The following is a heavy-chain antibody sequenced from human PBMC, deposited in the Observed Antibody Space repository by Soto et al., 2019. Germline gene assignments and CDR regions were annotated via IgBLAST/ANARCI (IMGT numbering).Heavy chain of an antibody. CDR2: ISSSGTTI. CDR1: GFTFSDHY. CDR3: ARVGDMAYKD. D-gene: IGHD3-3*01. V-gene: IGHV3-11*01. Sequence: QVQLVESGGGLVKPGGSLRLSCAASGFTFSDHYMTWIRQAPGKGLEWLSYISSSGTTIYYAESVRGRFTISRDNAKNSLYLQVNSLRVEDSAVYYCARVGDMAYKDWGQGTLVTASP. J-gene: IGHJ4*02.